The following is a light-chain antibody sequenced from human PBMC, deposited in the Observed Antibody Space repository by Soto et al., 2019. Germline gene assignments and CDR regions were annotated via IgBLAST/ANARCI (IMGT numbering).Light chain of an antibody. V-gene: IGKV3-20*01. CDR3: QQDGGSPRIT. J-gene: IGKJ5*01. CDR1: ERLSSVY. Sequence: EIVLTQSPGTLSLSPGERATLSCRASERLSSVYLAWYQQRPGKPPRLLIYVASNKATGIPDRFSGSGSGTDFTLIISRPEPEDDAIYYFQQDGGSPRITFDQETRLEIK. CDR2: VAS.